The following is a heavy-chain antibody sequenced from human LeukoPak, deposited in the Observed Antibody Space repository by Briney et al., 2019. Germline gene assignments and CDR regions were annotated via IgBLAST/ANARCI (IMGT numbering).Heavy chain of an antibody. J-gene: IGHJ4*02. CDR2: ISAYNGDT. D-gene: IGHD1-26*01. CDR3: ARGHSESSLSFFDF. Sequence: ASVKVSCKASGYTFTTYGFNWVRQAPGQGLEWMGWISAYNGDTQYAQKLQRRVTMTTDTSTRTAYLELRSLSSDDTAVYYCARGHSESSLSFFDFWGQGTLVTVSS. CDR1: GYTFTTYG. V-gene: IGHV1-18*01.